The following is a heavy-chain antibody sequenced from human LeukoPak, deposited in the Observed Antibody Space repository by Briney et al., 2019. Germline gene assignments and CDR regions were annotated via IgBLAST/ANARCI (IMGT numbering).Heavy chain of an antibody. CDR3: AGIDNGGRGDAFDI. CDR2: IYTSGFT. D-gene: IGHD1-1*01. J-gene: IGHJ3*02. Sequence: PSETLSLTCTVSGGSISSHYWSWIRQPAGKGLEWIGRIYTSGFTNYRSSLKSRLTMSIDTSKNQFFLKLNSVTAADTAVYYCAGIDNGGRGDAFDIWGQGTMVIVSS. CDR1: GGSISSHY. V-gene: IGHV4-4*07.